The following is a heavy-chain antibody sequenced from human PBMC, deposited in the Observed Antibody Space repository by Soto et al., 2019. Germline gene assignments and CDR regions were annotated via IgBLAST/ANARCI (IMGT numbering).Heavy chain of an antibody. CDR2: IYYSGST. Sequence: QVQLQESGPGLVKPSQTLSLTCTVSGGSISSGGYYWSWIRQHPGKGLEWIGYIYYSGSTYYNPSLKSRVTLSVDTSKNQFSLKLSSVTAADTAVYYCARDQGSGWYEDYFDYWGQGTLVTVSS. CDR1: GGSISSGGYY. J-gene: IGHJ4*02. CDR3: ARDQGSGWYEDYFDY. D-gene: IGHD6-19*01. V-gene: IGHV4-31*03.